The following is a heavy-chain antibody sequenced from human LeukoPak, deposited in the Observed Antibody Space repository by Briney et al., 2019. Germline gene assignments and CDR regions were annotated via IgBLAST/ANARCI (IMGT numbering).Heavy chain of an antibody. CDR2: IHHDGGT. Sequence: PSETLSLTCAVSGGSLSGYYWSWIRQSPGKGLEWIGDIHHDGGTKYKSSFKSRITIFLVSSKNEVSLRLSPVTPADTALYFCARDVVPRDYGDTLNAYDLWGQGTMVTVS. CDR3: ARDVVPRDYGDTLNAYDL. D-gene: IGHD4-17*01. V-gene: IGHV4-34*01. CDR1: GGSLSGYY. J-gene: IGHJ3*01.